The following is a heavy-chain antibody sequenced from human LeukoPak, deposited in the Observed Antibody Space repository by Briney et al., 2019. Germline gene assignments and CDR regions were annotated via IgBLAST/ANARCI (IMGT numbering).Heavy chain of an antibody. D-gene: IGHD2-2*01. V-gene: IGHV5-51*01. Sequence: GESLEISCQGSGYPFTSYWIGWVRQLPGKGLEWMGIFYPGDSDTRYSPSFQGQATISADKSISTPYLQWSNLKASDTAMYYCARLTHALPSAFDIWGQGTMVTVSS. CDR2: FYPGDSDT. J-gene: IGHJ3*02. CDR3: ARLTHALPSAFDI. CDR1: GYPFTSYW.